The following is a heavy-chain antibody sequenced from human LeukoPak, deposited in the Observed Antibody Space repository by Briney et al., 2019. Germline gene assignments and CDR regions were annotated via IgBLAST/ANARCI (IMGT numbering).Heavy chain of an antibody. CDR1: GDSVSRDSIA. Sequence: SQTLSLTCAISGDSVSRDSIAWNWIRQSPSRGLEWLGRTYYKSAWYNDYAVHMKSRITISPDTSKNQFSLQLNSVTPDDTAVYYCAKSTPGPYCSGDSCPPTLTPFDSWGQGTLVTVSS. J-gene: IGHJ5*01. CDR3: AKSTPGPYCSGDSCPPTLTPFDS. D-gene: IGHD2-21*02. V-gene: IGHV6-1*01. CDR2: TYYKSAWYN.